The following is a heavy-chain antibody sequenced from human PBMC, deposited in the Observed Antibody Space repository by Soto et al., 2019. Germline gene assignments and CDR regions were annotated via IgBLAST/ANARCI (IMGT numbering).Heavy chain of an antibody. CDR2: IIPIFGTA. J-gene: IGHJ3*02. CDR3: AREVRGAFDI. Sequence: SVKVSCKASGGTFSSYAISWVRQAPGQGLEWMGGIIPIFGTANYAQKFQGRVTITADESTSTAYMELSSLRSEDTAVYHCAREVRGAFDIWGQGTMVTVSS. V-gene: IGHV1-69*13. D-gene: IGHD3-16*01. CDR1: GGTFSSYA.